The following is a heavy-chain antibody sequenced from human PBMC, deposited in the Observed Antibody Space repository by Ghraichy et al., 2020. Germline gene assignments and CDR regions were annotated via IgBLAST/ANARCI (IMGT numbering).Heavy chain of an antibody. CDR3: ALIGTVVATIDY. J-gene: IGHJ4*02. D-gene: IGHD5-12*01. V-gene: IGHV3-23*01. CDR2: ISGSGGST. Sequence: GESLNISCAASGFTFSSYAMSWVRQAPGKGLEWVSPISGSGGSTYFADSVKGRFTISRDNSKNTLYLQMNSLRAEDTAVYYCALIGTVVATIDYWGQGTLVTVSS. CDR1: GFTFSSYA.